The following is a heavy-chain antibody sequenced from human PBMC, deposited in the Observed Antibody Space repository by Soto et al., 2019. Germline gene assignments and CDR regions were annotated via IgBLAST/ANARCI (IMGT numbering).Heavy chain of an antibody. CDR2: IYYSGST. Sequence: SETLSLTCTVSGGSISSYYWSWIRQPPGKGLEWIGYIYYSGSTNYNPSLKSRVTISVDTSKNQFSLKLSSVTAADTAVYYCARGTPRWDDFWSGGSYYMDVWGKGTTVTVSS. V-gene: IGHV4-59*01. D-gene: IGHD3-3*01. CDR3: ARGTPRWDDFWSGGSYYMDV. CDR1: GGSISSYY. J-gene: IGHJ6*03.